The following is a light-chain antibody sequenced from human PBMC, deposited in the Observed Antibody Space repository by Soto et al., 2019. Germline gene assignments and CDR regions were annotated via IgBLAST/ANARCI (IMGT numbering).Light chain of an antibody. CDR2: AAS. Sequence: AIPMTQSPSSLSASIGDRVTISCRASQGIRNYLGWYQQKPGKAPKLLIYAASSLQSGVPSRFSGSGSGTDFTLTISSLQPEDFATYYCLQDYNYPLTIGGGTKVEIK. J-gene: IGKJ4*01. CDR1: QGIRNY. V-gene: IGKV1-6*01. CDR3: LQDYNYPLT.